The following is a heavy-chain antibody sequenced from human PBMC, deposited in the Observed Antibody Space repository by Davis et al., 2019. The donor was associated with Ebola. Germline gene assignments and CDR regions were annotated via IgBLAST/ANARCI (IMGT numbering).Heavy chain of an antibody. CDR1: GGSFSDYF. CDR2: ISHHNGYT. D-gene: IGHD4-17*01. Sequence: MPSETLSLTCAVYGGSFSDYFWSWIRQPPEKGLEWIGEISHHNGYTNYNPSLSSRVALSVDSSKNQFSLKINSVTAADTATYYCARTTKTNIEDSGLGYNSFDSWGQGVLVSVSS. J-gene: IGHJ5*01. CDR3: ARTTKTNIEDSGLGYNSFDS. V-gene: IGHV4-34*01.